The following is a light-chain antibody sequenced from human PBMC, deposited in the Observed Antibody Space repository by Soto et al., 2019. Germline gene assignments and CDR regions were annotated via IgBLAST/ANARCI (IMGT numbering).Light chain of an antibody. CDR3: TSYTRSSTYV. CDR2: DVS. Sequence: QSALAQPPSVSGSPGQSVTISCTGTSADVGIYNRVAWYQQPPGTSPKLVICDVSNRPSGVSSRFSGSKSGNTAFLTISGLQAEDEADYYCTSYTRSSTYVFGTGTKVTVL. V-gene: IGLV2-18*02. CDR1: SADVGIYNR. J-gene: IGLJ1*01.